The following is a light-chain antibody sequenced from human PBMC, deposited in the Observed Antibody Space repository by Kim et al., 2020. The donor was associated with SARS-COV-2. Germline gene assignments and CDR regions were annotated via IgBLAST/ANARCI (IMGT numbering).Light chain of an antibody. CDR3: MQGLQRLYS. V-gene: IGKV2D-29*01. CDR2: EVS. J-gene: IGKJ2*03. CDR1: QSLLHSDGKIS. Sequence: QPASISVKSSQSLLHSDGKISLYWYLQKPGQPPQLLIYEVSKRFSGVPERFSGSGSGTDFTLKISRVEAEDVGLYYCMQGLQRLYSFGQGTKLEI.